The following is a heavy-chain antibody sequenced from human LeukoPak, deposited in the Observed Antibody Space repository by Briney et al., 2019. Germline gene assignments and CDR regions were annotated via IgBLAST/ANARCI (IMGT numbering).Heavy chain of an antibody. CDR2: ISADGGST. CDR1: GINFADYA. Sequence: GGSLRLSCVVSGINFADYAMHWVRQPPGKGLEWVSLISADGGSTFSADSVKGRFGISRDNSKNSLYLQMNSLRSEDTAMYYCAKESGKFDYWGQGTLVAVSS. V-gene: IGHV3-43*02. CDR3: AKESGKFDY. J-gene: IGHJ4*02.